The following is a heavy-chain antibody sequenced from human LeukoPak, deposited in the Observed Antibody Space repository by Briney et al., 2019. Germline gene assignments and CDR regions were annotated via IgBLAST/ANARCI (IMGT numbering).Heavy chain of an antibody. CDR2: IYTSGST. D-gene: IGHD6-13*01. Sequence: SETLSLTCTISGGSISSSSYYWSWIRQPAGKGLEWIGRIYTSGSTNYNPSLKSRVTMSVDTSKNQFSLKLSSVTAADTAVYYCARVAYSSSWPNWFDPWGQGTLVTVSS. CDR3: ARVAYSSSWPNWFDP. J-gene: IGHJ5*02. V-gene: IGHV4-61*02. CDR1: GGSISSSSYY.